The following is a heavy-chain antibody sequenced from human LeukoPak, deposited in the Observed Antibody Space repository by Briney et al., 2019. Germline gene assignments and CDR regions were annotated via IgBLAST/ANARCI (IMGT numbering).Heavy chain of an antibody. V-gene: IGHV3-15*01. CDR2: IKSKTDGGTT. D-gene: IGHD3-10*01. CDR1: GFTFSNAW. Sequence: PGGSLRLSCAASGFTFSNAWMSWVRQAPGKGLGWVGRIKSKTDGGTTDYAAPVKGRFTISRDDSKNTLYLQMNSLRAEDTAVYYCAKNPTRSYLARRGNWFDPWGQGTLVTVSS. CDR3: AKNPTRSYLARRGNWFDP. J-gene: IGHJ5*02.